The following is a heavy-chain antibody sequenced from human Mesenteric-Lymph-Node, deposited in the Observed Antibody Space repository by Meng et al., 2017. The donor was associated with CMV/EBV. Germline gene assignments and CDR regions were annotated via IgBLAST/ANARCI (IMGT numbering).Heavy chain of an antibody. CDR3: ANTLVPIMFRGGYDH. J-gene: IGHJ4*02. Sequence: SGCTFATYAMFWGRRAPGGGVVWVSGVIGSSVIIHYAASVKGRFTTSIDNSKTTVYLQMTSLRAGDTAVYYCANTLVPIMFRGGYDHWGQGALVTVSS. D-gene: IGHD3-10*01. CDR2: VIGSSVII. CDR1: GCTFATYA. V-gene: IGHV3-23*01.